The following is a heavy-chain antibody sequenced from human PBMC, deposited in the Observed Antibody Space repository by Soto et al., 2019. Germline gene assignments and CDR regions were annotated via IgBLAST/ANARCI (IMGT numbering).Heavy chain of an antibody. D-gene: IGHD5-12*01. CDR3: ARALGGGYSGYDWGIDY. J-gene: IGHJ4*02. CDR1: GGTFSSYT. CDR2: IIPILGIA. Sequence: QVQLVQSGAEVKKPGSSVKVSCKASGGTFSSYTISWVRQAPGQGLEWMGRIIPILGIANYAQKFQGRVTITPDKSTSTAYMGRSSLRAEDTAVYYCARALGGGYSGYDWGIDYWGQGTLVTVSS. V-gene: IGHV1-69*02.